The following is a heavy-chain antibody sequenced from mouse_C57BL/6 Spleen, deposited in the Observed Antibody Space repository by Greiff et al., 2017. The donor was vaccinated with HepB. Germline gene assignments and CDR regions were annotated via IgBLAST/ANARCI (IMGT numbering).Heavy chain of an antibody. V-gene: IGHV1-76*01. CDR1: GYTFTDYY. CDR3: ARVTTVVGPFAY. CDR2: IYPGSGNT. D-gene: IGHD1-1*01. Sequence: QVQLQQSGAELVRPGASVKLSCKASGYTFTDYYINWVKQRPGQGLEWIARIYPGSGNTYYNEKFKGKATLTAEKSSSTAYMQLSSLTSEDSAVYFCARVTTVVGPFAYWGQGTLVTVSA. J-gene: IGHJ3*01.